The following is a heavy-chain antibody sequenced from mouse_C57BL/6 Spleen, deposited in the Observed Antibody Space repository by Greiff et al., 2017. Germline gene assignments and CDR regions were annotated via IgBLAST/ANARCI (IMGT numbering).Heavy chain of an antibody. CDR2: ISSGSSTL. V-gene: IGHV5-17*01. J-gene: IGHJ4*01. Sequence: EVQVVESGGGLVKPGGSLKLSCAASGFTFSDYGMHWVRQAPEKGLEWVAYISSGSSTLYYADTVKGRFTISIDNAKNTLFLQMASLRSEDTAMYYCARGGYGLYYAMDYWGQGTSVTVSS. D-gene: IGHD1-1*02. CDR1: GFTFSDYG. CDR3: ARGGYGLYYAMDY.